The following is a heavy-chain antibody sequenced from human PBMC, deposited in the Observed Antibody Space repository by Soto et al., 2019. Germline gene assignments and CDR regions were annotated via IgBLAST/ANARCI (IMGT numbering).Heavy chain of an antibody. CDR2: IYYSGST. Sequence: PSETLSLTCTVSGGSVSSGSYYWSWIRQPPGKGLEWIGYIYYSGSTNYNPSLKSRVTISVDTSKNQFSLRLSSVTAADTAVYYCARGASWVYYYYGMDVWGQGTTVTGS. CDR1: GGSVSSGSYY. D-gene: IGHD1-26*01. J-gene: IGHJ6*02. CDR3: ARGASWVYYYYGMDV. V-gene: IGHV4-61*01.